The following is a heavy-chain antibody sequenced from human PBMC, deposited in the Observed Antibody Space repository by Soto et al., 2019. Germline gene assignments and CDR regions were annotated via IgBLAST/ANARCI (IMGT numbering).Heavy chain of an antibody. D-gene: IGHD6-19*01. J-gene: IGHJ4*02. Sequence: ASVKVSCKASGYTFTSYAMHWVRQAPGQRLEWMGWINAGNGNTEYSQKFQGRVTITRDTSASTAYMELSSLRSEDTAVYYCARVPSGPRYSSAGALDYWGQGTPVTVSS. V-gene: IGHV1-3*01. CDR2: INAGNGNT. CDR1: GYTFTSYA. CDR3: ARVPSGPRYSSAGALDY.